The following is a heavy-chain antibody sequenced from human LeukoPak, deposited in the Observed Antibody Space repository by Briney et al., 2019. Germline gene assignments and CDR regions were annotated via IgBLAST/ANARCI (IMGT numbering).Heavy chain of an antibody. CDR1: GFTVSSNY. Sequence: PGGSLRLSCAASGFTVSSNYMSWVRQAPGKGLEWVSVIYSGGSTYYADSVKGRFTISRDNSKNTLYLQMNSLRAEDTAVYYCARELIPRLGIWAAFDIWGQGTMVTVSS. J-gene: IGHJ3*02. D-gene: IGHD7-27*01. CDR2: IYSGGST. V-gene: IGHV3-66*01. CDR3: ARELIPRLGIWAAFDI.